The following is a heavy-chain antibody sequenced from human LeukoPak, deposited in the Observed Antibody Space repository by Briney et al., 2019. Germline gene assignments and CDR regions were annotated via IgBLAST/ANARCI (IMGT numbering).Heavy chain of an antibody. D-gene: IGHD3-22*01. Sequence: GRSLRLSRAPSVFTLSSYGMHWVAEAPSKALKEGTVLWYDGSNKYYADSVKGRFTISRDNSKNTLYLQMNSLRAEDTAVYYCAKDLSFAYYDSSGPLFQHWGQGTLVTVSS. J-gene: IGHJ1*01. CDR3: AKDLSFAYYDSSGPLFQH. V-gene: IGHV3-33*06. CDR1: VFTLSSYG. CDR2: LWYDGSNK.